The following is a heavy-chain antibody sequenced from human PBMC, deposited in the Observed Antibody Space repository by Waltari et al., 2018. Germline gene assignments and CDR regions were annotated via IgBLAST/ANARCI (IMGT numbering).Heavy chain of an antibody. CDR3: ARDDYGDYRLGY. CDR1: GFTFRNYG. V-gene: IGHV3-30*02. J-gene: IGHJ4*02. CDR2: MRYDGSNK. D-gene: IGHD4-17*01. Sequence: QVQLVESGGGVVQPGGSLRLSCATSGFTFRNYGIHWVRQAPGKGLEWVAFMRYDGSNKYYADSVKGRFTISRDNSRGTLYLQMNSLRAEDTAVYYCARDDYGDYRLGYWGQGTLVTVSS.